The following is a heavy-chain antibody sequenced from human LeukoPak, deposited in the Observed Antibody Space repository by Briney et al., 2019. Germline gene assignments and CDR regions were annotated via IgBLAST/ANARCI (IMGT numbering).Heavy chain of an antibody. J-gene: IGHJ5*02. D-gene: IGHD5-18*01. CDR1: GGTFSSYA. Sequence: SVKVSCKASGGTFSSYAISWARQAPGQGFEWMGGIIPIFGTANYAQKFQGRVTITADKSTSTAYMELSSLRSEDTAVYYCARVRDTAMDNWFDPWGRGTLVTVSS. V-gene: IGHV1-69*06. CDR2: IIPIFGTA. CDR3: ARVRDTAMDNWFDP.